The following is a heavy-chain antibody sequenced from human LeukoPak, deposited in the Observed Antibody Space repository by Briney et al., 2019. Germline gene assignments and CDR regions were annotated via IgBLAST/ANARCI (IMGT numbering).Heavy chain of an antibody. CDR3: ARGLNYYYYMDV. J-gene: IGHJ6*03. Sequence: PSETLSLTCTVSGYSISSGHFWSWIRQPAGKGLEWIGRIYTSGSTNYNPSLKSRVTMSVDTSKNQFSLKLSSVTAADTAVYYCARGLNYYYYMDVWGKGTTVTVSS. CDR2: IYTSGST. V-gene: IGHV4-4*07. CDR1: GYSISSGHF.